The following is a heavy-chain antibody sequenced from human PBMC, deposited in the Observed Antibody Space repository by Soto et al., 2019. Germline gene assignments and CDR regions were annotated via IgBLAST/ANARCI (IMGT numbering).Heavy chain of an antibody. CDR2: IVVGSGNT. V-gene: IGHV1-58*01. Sequence: SVKVSCKVSGGTVSSYAVQWVRQARGQRLEWIGWIVVGSGNTNYAQKFQERVTITRDMSTSTAYMELSSLRSEDTAVYYCAAGQGQHLAQFDYRCQGTLGTVSS. J-gene: IGHJ4*02. D-gene: IGHD6-13*01. CDR1: GGTVSSYA. CDR3: AAGQGQHLAQFDY.